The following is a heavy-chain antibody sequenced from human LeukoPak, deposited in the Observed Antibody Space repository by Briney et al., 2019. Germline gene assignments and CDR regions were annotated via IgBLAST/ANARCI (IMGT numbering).Heavy chain of an antibody. D-gene: IGHD3-22*01. V-gene: IGHV3-23*01. CDR1: GITLSNYG. CDR2: IIDSGGAT. J-gene: IGHJ4*02. Sequence: PGGSLRLSCAVSGITLSNYGMSWVRQAPGKGLEWVAGIIDSGGATNYADSVKGRFTISRDNRKNTLYLQMNSLRAEDTAVYFCAKRGVVIRVILVGFHKQAYYFDSWGQGALVTVSS. CDR3: AKRGVVIRVILVGFHKQAYYFDS.